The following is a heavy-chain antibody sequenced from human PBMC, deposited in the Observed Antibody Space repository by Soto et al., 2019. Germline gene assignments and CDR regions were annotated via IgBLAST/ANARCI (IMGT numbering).Heavy chain of an antibody. V-gene: IGHV3-23*01. CDR1: GSAFSSYA. CDR3: AKSSRASGYATFDY. D-gene: IGHD5-12*01. CDR2: ISGSGGST. Sequence: GGSLRLSCAASGSAFSSYAMSWVRQAPGKGLEWVSAISGSGGSTYYADSVKGRFTISRDNSKNTLYLQMNSLRAEDTAVYYCAKSSRASGYATFDYWGQGTLVTVSS. J-gene: IGHJ4*02.